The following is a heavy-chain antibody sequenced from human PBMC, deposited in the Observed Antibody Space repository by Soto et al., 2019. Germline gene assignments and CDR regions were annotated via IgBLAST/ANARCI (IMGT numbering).Heavy chain of an antibody. CDR1: GGTFNSYD. CDR3: ARLSRPNYYDTSGFFKDNWFDP. D-gene: IGHD3-22*01. CDR2: IIPIVETP. J-gene: IGHJ5*02. Sequence: QVQLVQSGAEVKNPGSSMKVSCKASGGTFNSYDINWVRQAPGQGLEWMGGIIPIVETPKYAQKFQGRVTITADESTNTVYMELSSLRSEDTAMYYCARLSRPNYYDTSGFFKDNWFDPWGQGTLVTVSS. V-gene: IGHV1-69*01.